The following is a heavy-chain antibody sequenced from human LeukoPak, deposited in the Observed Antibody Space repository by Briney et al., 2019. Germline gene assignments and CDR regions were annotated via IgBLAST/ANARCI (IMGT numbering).Heavy chain of an antibody. CDR1: GFTFSSYG. V-gene: IGHV3-30*03. CDR2: ISYDGSNK. J-gene: IGHJ4*02. CDR3: AEGEEGFDY. Sequence: GRSLRLSCAASGFTFSSYGMHWVRQAPGKGLEWVAVISYDGSNKYYADSVKGRFTISRDNSKNTLYLQMNSLRAEDTAVYYCAEGEEGFDYWRQGALVAVCS.